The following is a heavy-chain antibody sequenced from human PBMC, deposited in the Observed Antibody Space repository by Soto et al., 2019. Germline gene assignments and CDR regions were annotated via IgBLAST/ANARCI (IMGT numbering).Heavy chain of an antibody. Sequence: ASVKVSCKASGYTFTSYAMHWVRQAPGQRLEWMGWINAGNGNTKYSQKFQGRVTITRDTSASTAYMELSSLRSEDTAVYYCARGDGYYGSLYYYYYMDVWGKGTTVTVS. CDR3: ARGDGYYGSLYYYYYMDV. CDR1: GYTFTSYA. V-gene: IGHV1-3*01. J-gene: IGHJ6*03. D-gene: IGHD3-10*01. CDR2: INAGNGNT.